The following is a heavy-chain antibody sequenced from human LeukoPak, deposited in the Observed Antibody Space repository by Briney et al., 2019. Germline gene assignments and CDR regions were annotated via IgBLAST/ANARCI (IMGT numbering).Heavy chain of an antibody. J-gene: IGHJ4*02. CDR3: ARGAYYGSVRGLDY. CDR1: GFTFSSYA. CDR2: ISYDGSNK. D-gene: IGHD3-10*01. V-gene: IGHV3-30-3*01. Sequence: GGSLRLSCAASGFTFSSYAMHWVRQAPGKGLEWVAVISYDGSNKYYADSVKGRFTISRDNSKNTLYLQMNSLRAEDTAVYYCARGAYYGSVRGLDYWGQGTLVTVSS.